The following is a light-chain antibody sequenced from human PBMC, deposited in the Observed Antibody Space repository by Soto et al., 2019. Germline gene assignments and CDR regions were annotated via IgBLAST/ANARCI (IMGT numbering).Light chain of an antibody. V-gene: IGLV2-14*01. J-gene: IGLJ2*01. CDR2: DVS. Sequence: QSALTQPDSVSGSAGPSITISCTGTSSDVGGYNYVSWYQQHPGKAPRLMLYDVSNRPEVVANRFSGSESGNTASLTISGLQAEDEADYYCSSYTSSSTVVFGGGTTLTVL. CDR1: SSDVGGYNY. CDR3: SSYTSSSTVV.